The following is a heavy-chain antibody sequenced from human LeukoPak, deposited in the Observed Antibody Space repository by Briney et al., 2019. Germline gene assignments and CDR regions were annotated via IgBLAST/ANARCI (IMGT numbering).Heavy chain of an antibody. CDR1: GGXFSGYY. CDR2: INHSGST. CDR3: AREVWDGYNLDY. D-gene: IGHD5-24*01. V-gene: IGHV4-34*01. J-gene: IGHJ4*02. Sequence: PSETLSLTCAVYGGXFSGYYCSWIRQPPGKGLEWIGEINHSGSTNYNPSLKSRVTISVDTSKNQFSLKLSSVTAADTAVYYCAREVWDGYNLDYWGQGTLVTVSS.